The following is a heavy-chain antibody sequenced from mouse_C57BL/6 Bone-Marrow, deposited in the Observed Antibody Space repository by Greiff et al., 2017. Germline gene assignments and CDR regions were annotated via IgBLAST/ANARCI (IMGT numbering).Heavy chain of an antibody. Sequence: EVKVEESGGGLVQPGGSLKLSCAASGFTFSDYGMAWVRQAPRKGPEWVAFISNLAYSIYYADTVTGRFTISRENAKNTLYLEMSSLRSEDTAMYYCARLLGYYAMDYWGQGTSVTVSS. CDR3: ARLLGYYAMDY. J-gene: IGHJ4*01. CDR2: ISNLAYSI. V-gene: IGHV5-15*04. CDR1: GFTFSDYG.